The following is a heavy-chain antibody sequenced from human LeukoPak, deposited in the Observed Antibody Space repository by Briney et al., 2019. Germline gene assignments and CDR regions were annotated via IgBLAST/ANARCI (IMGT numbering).Heavy chain of an antibody. CDR2: SRNKANSYTT. CDR1: GFTFSDYY. V-gene: IGHV3-72*01. Sequence: GGSLRLSCAASGFTFSDYYMDWVRQTPGKGLEWVGRSRNKANSYTTEYAASVKGRFTISRDDSKNSLFLQMNSLKTDDTAVYYCARASHSGSYFFYWGQGTLVTVSS. J-gene: IGHJ4*02. D-gene: IGHD1-26*01. CDR3: ARASHSGSYFFY.